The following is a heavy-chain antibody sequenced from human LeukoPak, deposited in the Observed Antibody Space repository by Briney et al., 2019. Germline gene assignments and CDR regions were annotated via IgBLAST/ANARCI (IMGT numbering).Heavy chain of an antibody. D-gene: IGHD3-22*01. V-gene: IGHV3-30*04. J-gene: IGHJ4*02. CDR1: GFTFSSYA. CDR2: ISYDGSNK. CDR3: ARDQRRYYYDSSGYYYVPDY. Sequence: PGRSLRLSCAASGFTFSSYAMHWVRQAPGKGLEWVAVISYDGSNKYYADSVKGRFTISRDNSKNTLYLQMNSLRAEDTAVYYCARDQRRYYYDSSGYYYVPDYWGQGTLVTVSS.